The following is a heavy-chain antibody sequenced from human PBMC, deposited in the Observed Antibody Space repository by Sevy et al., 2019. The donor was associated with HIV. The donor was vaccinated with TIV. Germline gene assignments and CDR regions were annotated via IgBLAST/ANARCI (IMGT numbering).Heavy chain of an antibody. V-gene: IGHV4-31*03. J-gene: IGHJ4*02. Sequence: SETLSLTCTVSGGSISSGGYYWSWIRQLPGKGLEWIGYSYYSGTTYYNASLKSRLTISVDTSKNQFSLIMSSVTAADTAVYYCARTAGYFFDYWGQGNLVTVSS. CDR2: SYYSGTT. CDR1: GGSISSGGYY. CDR3: ARTAGYFFDY.